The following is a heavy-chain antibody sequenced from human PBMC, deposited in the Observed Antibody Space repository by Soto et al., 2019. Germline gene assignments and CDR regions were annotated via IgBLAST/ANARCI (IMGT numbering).Heavy chain of an antibody. CDR2: MNPNSGNT. CDR1: GDTFTSYD. D-gene: IGHD4-17*01. CDR3: ARGIKYGAYSRWFDP. V-gene: IGHV1-8*01. Sequence: EASVKVSCKASGDTFTSYDINWVQQATGQGLEYLGWMNPNSGNTAYVQKFQGRVTMTWDTSITTAYMELSSLRSEDTAVYFCARGIKYGAYSRWFDPWGQGTLVT. J-gene: IGHJ5*02.